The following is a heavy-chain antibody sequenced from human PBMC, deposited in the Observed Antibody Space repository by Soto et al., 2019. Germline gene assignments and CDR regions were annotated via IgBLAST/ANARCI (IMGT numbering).Heavy chain of an antibody. J-gene: IGHJ4*02. CDR3: ARNAMAVADPFDY. CDR2: IYSAGNT. V-gene: IGHV3-53*01. Sequence: PGGSLRLSCAASGFTVSSNYMSWVRQAPGKGLEWVSLIYSAGNTYYADSVKGRFTISRDNSKNTLYLQMNSLRAEDTAVYYCARNAMAVADPFDYWGQGTLVTVSS. D-gene: IGHD6-19*01. CDR1: GFTVSSNY.